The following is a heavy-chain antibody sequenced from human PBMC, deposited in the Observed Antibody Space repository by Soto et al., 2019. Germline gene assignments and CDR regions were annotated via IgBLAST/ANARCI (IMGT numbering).Heavy chain of an antibody. D-gene: IGHD6-19*01. CDR3: AHGSGWLFDF. Sequence: QITLKESGPTLVTPTQTLTLTCTFSGFSLSTNAVGVGWFRQPPGKALEWLALIYWDDDNHYSPSLQSRLSITKDTSKNQVVLTLTHMDPVATATYYCAHGSGWLFDFWGQGALVTVSS. J-gene: IGHJ4*02. V-gene: IGHV2-5*02. CDR1: GFSLSTNAVG. CDR2: IYWDDDN.